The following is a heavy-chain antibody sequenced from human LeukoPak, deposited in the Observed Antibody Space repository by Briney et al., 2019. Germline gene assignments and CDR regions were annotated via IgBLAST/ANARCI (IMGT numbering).Heavy chain of an antibody. Sequence: SQTLSLICAISGDSVACSPGFWNWIRKSPSRGLEWLGRAYYRSKWYIDYAESVKGRITITPDTSKNQFSLQLNSVTPEDTAVYYCARGAVRGGTNFDYWGQGTLVTVSS. V-gene: IGHV6-1*01. CDR2: AYYRSKWYI. CDR3: ARGAVRGGTNFDY. J-gene: IGHJ4*02. D-gene: IGHD3-10*01. CDR1: GDSVACSPGF.